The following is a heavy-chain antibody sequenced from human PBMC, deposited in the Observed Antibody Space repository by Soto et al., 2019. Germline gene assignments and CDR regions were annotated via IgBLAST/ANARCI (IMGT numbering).Heavy chain of an antibody. V-gene: IGHV1-18*01. Sequence: QVQLVQSGAEVKKSGASVKVSCKASGYTFTSYGISWVRQAPGQGLEWMGWISAYNGNTNYSQKLQGRVTMTTDTSTSTAYMELRSLRSDDTAVYYCARERPDILTGQVPDYWGQGTLVTVSS. J-gene: IGHJ4*02. CDR3: ARERPDILTGQVPDY. CDR1: GYTFTSYG. CDR2: ISAYNGNT. D-gene: IGHD3-9*01.